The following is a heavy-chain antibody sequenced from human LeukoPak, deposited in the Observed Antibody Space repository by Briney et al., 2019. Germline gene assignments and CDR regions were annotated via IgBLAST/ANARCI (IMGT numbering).Heavy chain of an antibody. J-gene: IGHJ4*02. D-gene: IGHD1-26*01. Sequence: PSETLSLTCTVSGGSISSGSYYWSWIRQPAGKGLEWIGRIYTSGSTNYNPSLKSRVTISIDTSKDQFSLKLSSVTAADTAVYYRARESGSYSYWGQGTLVTVSS. CDR3: ARESGSYSY. CDR1: GGSISSGSYY. V-gene: IGHV4-61*02. CDR2: IYTSGST.